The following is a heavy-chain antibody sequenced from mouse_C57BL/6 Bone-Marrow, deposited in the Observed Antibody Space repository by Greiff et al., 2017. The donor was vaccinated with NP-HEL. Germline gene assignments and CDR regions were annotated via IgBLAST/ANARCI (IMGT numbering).Heavy chain of an antibody. V-gene: IGHV1-5*01. CDR2: IYPGNSDT. J-gene: IGHJ1*03. Sequence: VQLQQSGTVLARPGASVKMSCKTSGYTFTSYWMHWVKQRPGQGLEWIGAIYPGNSDTSYNQKFKGKAKLTAVTSASTAYMELSSLTNEDSAVYYCTRSPDYGSSYRYWYFDVWGTGTTVTVSS. CDR3: TRSPDYGSSYRYWYFDV. CDR1: GYTFTSYW. D-gene: IGHD1-1*01.